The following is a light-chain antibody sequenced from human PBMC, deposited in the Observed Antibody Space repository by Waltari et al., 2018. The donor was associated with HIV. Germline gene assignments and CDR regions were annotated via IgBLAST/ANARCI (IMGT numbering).Light chain of an antibody. CDR3: AAWDDSLNGVV. Sequence: QSVLTQPPSASGTPGQRVTISCSGSSSNIGSNTVNWYQQLPGTAPNLLIYNNYQRPSGVPDRFSGSKSGTSASLAISGLQSEDEADYYCAAWDDSLNGVVFGGGTKLTVL. J-gene: IGLJ2*01. V-gene: IGLV1-44*01. CDR2: NNY. CDR1: SSNIGSNT.